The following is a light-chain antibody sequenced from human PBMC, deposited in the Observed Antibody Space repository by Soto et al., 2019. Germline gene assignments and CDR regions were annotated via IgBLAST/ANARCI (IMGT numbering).Light chain of an antibody. CDR3: QQYNNWPPMT. V-gene: IGKV3-15*01. CDR2: GAS. CDR1: QSVSSD. Sequence: EIVMTQSPATLSVSPGERATHSCRASQSVSSDLAWYQQKPGQGPRLLIYGASTRATGIPARFSGSGSGTEFTLTISSLQSEDFAVYYCQQYNNWPPMTFGQGTKVEIK. J-gene: IGKJ1*01.